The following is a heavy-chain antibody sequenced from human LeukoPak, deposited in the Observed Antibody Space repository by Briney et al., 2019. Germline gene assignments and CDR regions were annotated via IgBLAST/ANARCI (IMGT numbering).Heavy chain of an antibody. CDR1: GFTFSSYT. J-gene: IGHJ3*02. CDR3: ARDKDYAFDI. CDR2: IISSTSTR. V-gene: IGHV3-48*01. D-gene: IGHD3-16*01. Sequence: GGSLTLSCAASGFTFSSYTMNWIRQAPGKGLEWVSYIISSTSTRSYADSVMGRFTISRDNDKNSLYLQMNSLRPGDTAVYYCARDKDYAFDIWGQGTIVTVSS.